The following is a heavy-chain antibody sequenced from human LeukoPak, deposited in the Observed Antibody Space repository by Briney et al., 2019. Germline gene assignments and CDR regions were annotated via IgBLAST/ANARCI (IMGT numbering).Heavy chain of an antibody. CDR1: GGSFSGYY. Sequence: SETLSLTCAVYGGSFSGYYWSWIRQPPGKGLEWIGEINHSGSTNYNPSLKSRVTISVDTSKNQFSLKLSSVTAADTAVYYCARGQGSIAAAGTGDFDYRGQGTLVTVSS. J-gene: IGHJ4*02. D-gene: IGHD6-13*01. V-gene: IGHV4-34*01. CDR3: ARGQGSIAAAGTGDFDY. CDR2: INHSGST.